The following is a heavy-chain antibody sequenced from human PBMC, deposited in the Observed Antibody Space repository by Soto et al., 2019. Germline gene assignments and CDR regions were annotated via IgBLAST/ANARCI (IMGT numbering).Heavy chain of an antibody. D-gene: IGHD3-10*01. V-gene: IGHV4-34*02. CDR2: INHSGST. J-gene: IGHJ4*02. CDR3: ARVQWFGMDGRY. CDR1: GGSFSGYY. Sequence: QVQLQQWGAGLLKPSETLSLTCAVYGGSFSGYYWSWIRQPPGKGLEWIGEINHSGSTIYNPSLEGRXXIXVXXSKNQFSLKLSSVTAADTAVYYCARVQWFGMDGRYWGQGTLVTVSS.